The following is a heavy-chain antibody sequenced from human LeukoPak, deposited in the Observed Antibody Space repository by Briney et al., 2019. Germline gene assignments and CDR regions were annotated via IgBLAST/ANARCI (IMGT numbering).Heavy chain of an antibody. CDR2: IYYSGST. V-gene: IGHV4-31*03. CDR3: ARWPRSGDFWSGYIPNWFDP. CDR1: GGSISSGGYY. J-gene: IGHJ5*02. D-gene: IGHD3-3*01. Sequence: SETLSLTCTVSGGSISSGGYYWSWIRQHPGKGLEWIGYIYYSGSTYYNPSLKSRVTISVDTSKNQFSLKLSSVTAADTAVYYCARWPRSGDFWSGYIPNWFDPWGQGTLVTVSS.